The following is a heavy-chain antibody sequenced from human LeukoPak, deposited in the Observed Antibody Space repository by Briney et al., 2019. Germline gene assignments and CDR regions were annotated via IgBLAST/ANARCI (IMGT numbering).Heavy chain of an antibody. Sequence: GGSLRLSCGASGFSFSKAWMSWVRQAPGKGLEWVGRIKTETDGGTTDYAAPVKGRFSTSRDDSKNTLFLQMNSLNTEDTAVYYCTTGSINWNYVGYWCQGTLVTVSS. D-gene: IGHD1-7*01. V-gene: IGHV3-15*01. CDR3: TTGSINWNYVGY. J-gene: IGHJ4*02. CDR2: IKTETDGGTT. CDR1: GFSFSKAW.